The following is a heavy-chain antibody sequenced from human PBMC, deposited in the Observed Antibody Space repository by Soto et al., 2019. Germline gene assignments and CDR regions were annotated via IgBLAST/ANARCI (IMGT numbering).Heavy chain of an antibody. Sequence: AGGSLRLSCAASGFTFSSSSMNWVRQAPGKGLEWVSYISSTTNYIYYGDSMKGRFTISRDNAKNSLYLEMNSLRAEDTAVYYCARESEDLTSNFDYWGQGTLVTVSS. CDR2: ISSTTNYI. CDR3: ARESEDLTSNFDY. CDR1: GFTFSSSS. V-gene: IGHV3-21*05. J-gene: IGHJ4*02.